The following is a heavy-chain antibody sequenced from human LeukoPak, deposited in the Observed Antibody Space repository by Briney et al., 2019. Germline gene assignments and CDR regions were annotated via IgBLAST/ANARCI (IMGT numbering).Heavy chain of an antibody. D-gene: IGHD3-3*01. CDR2: IYPGDSDT. CDR1: GYSFTSYW. CDR3: ARHRGTIFGVVSEEDYGMDV. V-gene: IGHV5-51*01. Sequence: GESLKISCKGSGYSFTSYWIGWVRQMPGKGLEWMGIIYPGDSDTRYSPSFQGQVTISADKSISTAYLQWSSLKASDTAMYCCARHRGTIFGVVSEEDYGMDVWGQGTTVTVSS. J-gene: IGHJ6*02.